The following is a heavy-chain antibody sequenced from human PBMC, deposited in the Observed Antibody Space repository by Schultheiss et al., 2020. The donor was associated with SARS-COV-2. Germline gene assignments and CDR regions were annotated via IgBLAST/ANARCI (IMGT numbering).Heavy chain of an antibody. CDR2: IDPSDSYT. CDR1: GYSFTSSW. D-gene: IGHD3-10*01. Sequence: GGSLRLSCRGSGYSFTSSWIGWVRQMPGKGLEWMGRIDPSDSYTNYSPSFQGQVTISADKSISTAYLQWSSLKASDTAMYYCARPFLIRGVVNWFDSWGQGTLVTVSS. V-gene: IGHV5-10-1*04. J-gene: IGHJ5*01. CDR3: ARPFLIRGVVNWFDS.